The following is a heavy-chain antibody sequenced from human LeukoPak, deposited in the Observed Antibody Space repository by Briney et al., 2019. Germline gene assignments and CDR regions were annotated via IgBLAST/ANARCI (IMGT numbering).Heavy chain of an antibody. J-gene: IGHJ4*02. Sequence: KPSETLSLTCTVSSGSIRSYHWAWIRQPAGKELEWIGRIYTTGDTDYNPSLKSRVTMSVDTSKNQFSLNLRSVTTADTAFYYCARNGYTKSWTHLDYWGQGILVSVSS. D-gene: IGHD3/OR15-3a*01. CDR2: IYTTGDT. CDR3: ARNGYTKSWTHLDY. V-gene: IGHV4-4*07. CDR1: SGSIRSYH.